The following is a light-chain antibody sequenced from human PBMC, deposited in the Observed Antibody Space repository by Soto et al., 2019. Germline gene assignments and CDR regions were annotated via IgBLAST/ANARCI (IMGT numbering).Light chain of an antibody. CDR3: AAWDDSMNGRV. Sequence: VLTQPPSASGTPGQRVTISCSGGSSNIGSRAVNWYHQLPGTAPKLLIYSNDQRPSGVPDRFSGSKSGTSASLAISGLQSEDEADYYCAAWDDSMNGRVFGTGTKVTVL. V-gene: IGLV1-44*01. CDR2: SND. CDR1: SSNIGSRA. J-gene: IGLJ1*01.